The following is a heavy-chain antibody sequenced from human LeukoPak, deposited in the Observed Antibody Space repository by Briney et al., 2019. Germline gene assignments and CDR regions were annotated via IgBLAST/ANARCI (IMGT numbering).Heavy chain of an antibody. Sequence: GGSLRLSCAASGFTFSTYWMSWVRQAPGKGLEWVANIKQDGSEQYYVDSVKGRFTISRDNAKKSLYLQMNSLRAEDTALYYCARGSGYSYFDYWGQGTLVTVSS. CDR1: GFTFSTYW. CDR2: IKQDGSEQ. D-gene: IGHD5-18*01. CDR3: ARGSGYSYFDY. J-gene: IGHJ4*02. V-gene: IGHV3-7*03.